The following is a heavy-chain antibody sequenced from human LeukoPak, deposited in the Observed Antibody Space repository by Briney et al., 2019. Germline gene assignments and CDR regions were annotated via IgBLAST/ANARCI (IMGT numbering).Heavy chain of an antibody. J-gene: IGHJ4*02. Sequence: PSETLSLTCTVSGGSISSSSYYWGWIRQPPGKGLEWIGYIYYSGSTNYNPSLKSRVTISVDTSKNQFSLKLSSVTAADTAVYYCARDQRAMITFGGVMSGGFDYWGQGTLVTVSS. CDR2: IYYSGST. D-gene: IGHD3-16*01. CDR3: ARDQRAMITFGGVMSGGFDY. V-gene: IGHV4-61*05. CDR1: GGSISSSSYY.